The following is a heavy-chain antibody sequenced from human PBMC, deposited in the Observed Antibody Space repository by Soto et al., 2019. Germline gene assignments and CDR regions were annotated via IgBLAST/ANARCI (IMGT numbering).Heavy chain of an antibody. CDR2: ISGSGGST. V-gene: IGHV3-23*01. Sequence: PGGSLRLSCAASGFTFSSYAMSWVRQAPGKGLEWVSAISGSGGSTYYADSVKGRLTISRDNSKNTLYLQMNSLRAEDTAVYYCAKACSSGWVRKEWFEPWGPGTLVNVSS. J-gene: IGHJ5*02. D-gene: IGHD6-19*01. CDR1: GFTFSSYA. CDR3: AKACSSGWVRKEWFEP.